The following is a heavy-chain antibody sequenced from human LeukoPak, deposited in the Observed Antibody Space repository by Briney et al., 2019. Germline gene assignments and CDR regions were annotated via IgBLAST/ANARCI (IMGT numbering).Heavy chain of an antibody. CDR2: ISSRSTYI. CDR1: GFTFSSYW. V-gene: IGHV3-21*01. J-gene: IGHJ3*02. Sequence: GGSLRLSCAASGFTFSSYWMSWVRQAPGKGLEWVSSISSRSTYIYYADSVKGRFTISRDNAKNSLYPQMNNLRAEDTAMFYCATSMAQDVDAFHIWGQGTMVTVSS. D-gene: IGHD2-21*01. CDR3: ATSMAQDVDAFHI.